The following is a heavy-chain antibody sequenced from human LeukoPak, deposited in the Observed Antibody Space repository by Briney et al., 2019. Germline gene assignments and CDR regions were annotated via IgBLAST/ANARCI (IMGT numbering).Heavy chain of an antibody. Sequence: PGGSLTLSCAASGFSFSSYGMKWVRQAPGKGLEWVSYISSGGSLIQYADSVKGRFTISRDNATRSLYLQMNSLRAEDTAVYYCGRYQLWFGEDHWIEYFDYWGQGNLVTVSS. CDR1: GFSFSSYG. CDR2: ISSGGSLI. V-gene: IGHV3-48*01. J-gene: IGHJ4*02. CDR3: GRYQLWFGEDHWIEYFDY. D-gene: IGHD3-10*01.